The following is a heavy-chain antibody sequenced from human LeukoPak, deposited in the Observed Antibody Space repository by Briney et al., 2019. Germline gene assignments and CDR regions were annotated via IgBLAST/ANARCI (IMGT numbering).Heavy chain of an antibody. D-gene: IGHD6-6*01. V-gene: IGHV3-30*02. Sequence: GGSLRLSCAASGFNVSNYGMHWIRQAPGKGLEWVAFIREDGSDKYYEDSVKGRFFVSRDNSKNKMFLQMNSLTPEDTAVYYCGSEDGTSDVWGQGTMVSVS. J-gene: IGHJ3*01. CDR2: IREDGSDK. CDR1: GFNVSNYG. CDR3: GSEDGTSDV.